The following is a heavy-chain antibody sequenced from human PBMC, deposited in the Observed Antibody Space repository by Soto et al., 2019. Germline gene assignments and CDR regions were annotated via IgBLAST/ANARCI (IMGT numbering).Heavy chain of an antibody. CDR1: GGSISSGDYY. CDR3: ARDRSGSCYNTHFCYYHYGIDV. J-gene: IGHJ6*02. D-gene: IGHD2-15*01. CDR2: IYYSGST. Sequence: SETLSLTCTVSGGSISSGDYYWSWIRQPPGKGLEWIGYIYYSGSTYYNPSLKSRVTISVDTSKNQSSLKLSSVTAADTAVYYCARDRSGSCYNTHFCYYHYGIDVRGQGSTVTVSS. V-gene: IGHV4-30-4*01.